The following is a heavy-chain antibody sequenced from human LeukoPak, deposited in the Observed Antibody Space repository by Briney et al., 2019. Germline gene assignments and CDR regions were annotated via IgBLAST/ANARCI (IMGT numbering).Heavy chain of an antibody. CDR3: ARVKLLRADAFDI. CDR2: ISYDGSNK. J-gene: IGHJ3*02. CDR1: GFTFSSYA. V-gene: IGHV3-30*04. Sequence: PGGSLRLSCAASGFTFSSYAMHWVRQAPGKGLEWVAVISYDGSNKYYADSVKGRFTISRDNSKNTLYLQMNSLRAEDTAVYYCARVKLLRADAFDIWGQGTMVTVSS. D-gene: IGHD1-26*01.